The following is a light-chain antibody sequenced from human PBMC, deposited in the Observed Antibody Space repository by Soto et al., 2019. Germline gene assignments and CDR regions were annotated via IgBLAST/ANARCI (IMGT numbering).Light chain of an antibody. CDR2: AAS. J-gene: IGKJ1*01. V-gene: IGKV1-27*01. CDR3: QKYNSAPWT. CDR1: QGISNY. Sequence: DILMTQSPSSLSASVGDRVTITCRARQGISNYLVWYQQRPGKVPKLLIYAASTLQSGVPSRFSGSGSGTDFTLTISSLRPEDVATYYCQKYNSAPWTFGQGTKVEIK.